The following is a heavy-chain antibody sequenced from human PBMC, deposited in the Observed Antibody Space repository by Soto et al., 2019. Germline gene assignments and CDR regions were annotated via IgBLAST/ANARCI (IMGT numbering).Heavy chain of an antibody. J-gene: IGHJ5*02. V-gene: IGHV4-30-2*01. CDR1: GGSISSGGYS. CDR2: IYHSGST. D-gene: IGHD5-18*01. CDR3: ARSAMVFTYWFDP. Sequence: SETLSLTCAVSGGSISSGGYSWSWIRQPPGKGLEWIGYIYHSGSTYYNPSLKSRVTISVDRSKNQFSLKLSSVTAADTAVYYCARSAMVFTYWFDPWGQGTLVTVS.